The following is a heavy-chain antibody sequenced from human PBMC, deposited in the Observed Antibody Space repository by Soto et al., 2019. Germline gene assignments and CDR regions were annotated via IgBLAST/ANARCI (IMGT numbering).Heavy chain of an antibody. CDR1: GFTFGDYG. V-gene: IGHV3-30*03. CDR3: TISLTYSFDY. D-gene: IGHD2-21*02. Sequence: PVGSLRLSCAASGFTFGDYGIHWVRQAPGKGLEWLALISFDGTEQHYADSVKGRFTISRDNSKNTLYLQMNSLRVDDTAVYYCTISLTYSFDYWGQGTLVTVSS. CDR2: ISFDGTEQ. J-gene: IGHJ4*02.